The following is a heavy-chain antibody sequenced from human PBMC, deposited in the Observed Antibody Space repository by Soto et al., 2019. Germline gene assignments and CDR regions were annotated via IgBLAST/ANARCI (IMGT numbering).Heavy chain of an antibody. V-gene: IGHV3-74*01. CDR2: ITSDGSST. CDR1: GFTFSGYW. J-gene: IGHJ4*02. Sequence: GGSLRLSCAASGFTFSGYWMHWVRQAPGKGLVWVSRITSDGSSTSYADSVKGRFTISRDNAKNTLYLQMNSLRAEDTAVYYCARGVYRHYDCWAQGSLVTVSS. D-gene: IGHD3-16*01. CDR3: ARGVYRHYDC.